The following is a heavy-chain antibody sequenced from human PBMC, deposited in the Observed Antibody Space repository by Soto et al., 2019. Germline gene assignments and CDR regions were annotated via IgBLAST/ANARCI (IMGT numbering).Heavy chain of an antibody. CDR2: VYRTGST. CDR1: GGSIRTSNW. Sequence: PSETLSLTCAVSGGSIRTSNWWSWVRQPPGKGLEWIGEVYRTGSTNYNPSLESRVIVSVDKSKNQFSLKLTSVTAADTAVYYCASQHYYDSSGYYVVYWGQGTLVTVSS. D-gene: IGHD3-22*01. CDR3: ASQHYYDSSGYYVVY. J-gene: IGHJ4*02. V-gene: IGHV4-4*02.